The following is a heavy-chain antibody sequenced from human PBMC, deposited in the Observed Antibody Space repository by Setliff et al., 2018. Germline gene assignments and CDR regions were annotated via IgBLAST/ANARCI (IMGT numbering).Heavy chain of an antibody. Sequence: RASVKVSCKASGGTCGSNALSWVRQAPGQVLEWMGGIIPMCDTGIYAEKFQGRVTISADESTSTVYMELTRLRPEDTAIYYCARDKADYYDRSGYSGSSDVWGQGTMVTVSS. V-gene: IGHV1-69*13. CDR2: IIPMCDTG. J-gene: IGHJ3*01. D-gene: IGHD3-22*01. CDR3: ARDKADYYDRSGYSGSSDV. CDR1: GGTCGSNA.